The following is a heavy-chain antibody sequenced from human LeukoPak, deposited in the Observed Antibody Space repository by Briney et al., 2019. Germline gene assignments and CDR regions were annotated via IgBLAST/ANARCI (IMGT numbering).Heavy chain of an antibody. D-gene: IGHD4-17*01. CDR3: ASHYGDLKFDY. V-gene: IGHV3-30-3*01. Sequence: AVISYDGSNKYYADSVKGRFTISRDNSKNTLYLQMNSLRAEDTAVYYCASHYGDLKFDYWGQGTLVTVSS. J-gene: IGHJ4*02. CDR2: ISYDGSNK.